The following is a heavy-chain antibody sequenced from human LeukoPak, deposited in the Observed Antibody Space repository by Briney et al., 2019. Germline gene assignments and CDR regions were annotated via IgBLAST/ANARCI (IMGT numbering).Heavy chain of an antibody. CDR1: GGTFSSYA. J-gene: IGHJ4*02. D-gene: IGHD5-12*01. Sequence: ASVKVSCKASGGTFSSYAISWVRQAPGQGLEWVGWVRSYNRNTNYAQKSQGRVSMTTDTSTSTAYMELRGLRSDDTAVYYCARDTEYIGYDVTAFDYWGQGTLVTVSS. CDR2: VRSYNRNT. V-gene: IGHV1-18*01. CDR3: ARDTEYIGYDVTAFDY.